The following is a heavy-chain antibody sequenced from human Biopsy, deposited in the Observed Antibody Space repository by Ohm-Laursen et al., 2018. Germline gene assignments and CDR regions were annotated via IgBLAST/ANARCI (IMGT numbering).Heavy chain of an antibody. Sequence: SQTLSLTCAVSGGSISSFYWTWIRQPPGKGPEWIGDISDSGSTNYKPSLKSRVIISVDTSKNQFSLNLSSVTAADTAVYYCARRGSGGRSFDHWGQGTLVIVSS. CDR2: ISDSGST. CDR3: ARRGSGGRSFDH. CDR1: GGSISSFY. J-gene: IGHJ4*02. D-gene: IGHD2-15*01. V-gene: IGHV4-59*08.